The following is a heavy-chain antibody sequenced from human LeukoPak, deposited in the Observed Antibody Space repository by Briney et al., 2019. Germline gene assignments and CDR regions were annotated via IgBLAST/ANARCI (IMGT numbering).Heavy chain of an antibody. Sequence: GGSLRLSCAASGFTFSSYAMHWVRQAPGKGLEWVAFISYDGSNKYYADSVKGRFTISRDNAKNTLYLQMNSLRAEDTAVYYCARETPVAGAYYFDYWGQGALVTVSS. J-gene: IGHJ4*02. V-gene: IGHV3-30-3*01. CDR1: GFTFSSYA. CDR2: ISYDGSNK. D-gene: IGHD6-19*01. CDR3: ARETPVAGAYYFDY.